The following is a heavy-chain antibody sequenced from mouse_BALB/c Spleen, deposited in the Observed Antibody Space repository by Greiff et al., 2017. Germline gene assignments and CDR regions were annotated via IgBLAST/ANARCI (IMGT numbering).Heavy chain of an antibody. V-gene: IGHV2-9*02. CDR1: GFSLTSYG. CDR3: ARDGDTTVVAPNY. Sequence: VQLVESGPGLVAPSQSLSITCTVSGFSLTSYGVHWVRQPPGKGLEWLGVIWAGGSTNYNSALMSRLSISKDNSKSQVFLKMNSLQTDDTAMYYCARDGDTTVVAPNYWGQGTTLTVSS. CDR2: IWAGGST. D-gene: IGHD1-1*01. J-gene: IGHJ2*01.